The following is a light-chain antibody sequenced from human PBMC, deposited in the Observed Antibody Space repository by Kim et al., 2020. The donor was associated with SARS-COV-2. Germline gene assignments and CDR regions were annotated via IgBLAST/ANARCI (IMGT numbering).Light chain of an antibody. V-gene: IGKV1-33*01. Sequence: DIQMTQSPSSLSASVGDRVTITCQASQDISNYLNWYQQKPGKAPKLLIYDASNLETGVPSRFSGSGSGTDFTFTISILQPEDIATYYCQQYDNLLLTFGGGTKVDIK. CDR1: QDISNY. J-gene: IGKJ4*01. CDR3: QQYDNLLLT. CDR2: DAS.